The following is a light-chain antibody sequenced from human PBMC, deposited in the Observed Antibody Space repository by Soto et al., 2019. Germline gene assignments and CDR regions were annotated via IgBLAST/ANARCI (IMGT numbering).Light chain of an antibody. CDR1: QSFSSTY. V-gene: IGKV3-20*01. J-gene: IGKJ5*01. CDR3: QQYNNWPPIP. Sequence: EIVLTQSLGTLSLYPGERAALSCRASQSFSSTYLAWYQQKPGQAPRLLIYGASSRATGIPDRFSGGGSGTEFTLTISSLHSEDFAVHYCQQYNNWPPIPFCQGTRLEI. CDR2: GAS.